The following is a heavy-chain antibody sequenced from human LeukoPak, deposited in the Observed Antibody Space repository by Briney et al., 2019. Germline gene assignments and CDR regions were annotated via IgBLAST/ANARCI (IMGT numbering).Heavy chain of an antibody. CDR3: AREVNSSTWRPLDF. D-gene: IGHD6-13*01. Sequence: TSETLSLTCTVSGGSISSYYWRWIRQPAGKGLEWIGRIYTSGSTNYNPSLKSRLTMSVDTSNNQFSLKLTSMTAADTAVYYCAREVNSSTWRPLDFWGQGTLVTVSS. V-gene: IGHV4-4*07. CDR1: GGSISSYY. J-gene: IGHJ4*02. CDR2: IYTSGST.